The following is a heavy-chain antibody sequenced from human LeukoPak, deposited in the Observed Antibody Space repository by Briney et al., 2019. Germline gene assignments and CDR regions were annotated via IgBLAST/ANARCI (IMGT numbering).Heavy chain of an antibody. Sequence: GASVKVSCKASGYTFTSYGISWVRQAPGQGLEWMGWISAYNGNTNYAQKLQGRVTMTTDTSTSTAYMELRSLRSDDTAVYYCARVPKLPFYGDYPWDYGGQGTLVTVSS. J-gene: IGHJ4*02. CDR1: GYTFTSYG. CDR3: ARVPKLPFYGDYPWDY. V-gene: IGHV1-18*01. D-gene: IGHD4-17*01. CDR2: ISAYNGNT.